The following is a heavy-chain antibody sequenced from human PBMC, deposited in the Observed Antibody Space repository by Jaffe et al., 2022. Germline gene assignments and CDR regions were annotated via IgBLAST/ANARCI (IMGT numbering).Heavy chain of an antibody. J-gene: IGHJ4*02. Sequence: QVQLQESGPGLVKPSQTLSLTCTVSGGSISSGSYYWSWIRQPAGKGLEWIGRIYTSGSTNYNPSLKSRVTISVDTSKNQFSLKLSSVTAADTAVYYCARDYGSGSYYNSFDYWGQGTLVTVSS. CDR2: IYTSGST. CDR3: ARDYGSGSYYNSFDY. V-gene: IGHV4-61*02. D-gene: IGHD3-10*01. CDR1: GGSISSGSYY.